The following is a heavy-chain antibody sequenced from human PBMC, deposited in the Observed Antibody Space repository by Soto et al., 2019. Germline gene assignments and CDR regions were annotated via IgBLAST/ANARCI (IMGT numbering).Heavy chain of an antibody. CDR3: ARDSAPPFVYSIGWWSQGNWFDP. V-gene: IGHV1-18*01. CDR1: GYTFTSYG. Sequence: ASVKVSCKASGYTFTSYGISWVRQAPGQGLEWMGWISAYNGNTNYAQKLQGRVTMTTDTSTSTAYMELRSLRSDDTAVYYCARDSAPPFVYSIGWWSQGNWFDPWG. J-gene: IGHJ5*02. D-gene: IGHD6-19*01. CDR2: ISAYNGNT.